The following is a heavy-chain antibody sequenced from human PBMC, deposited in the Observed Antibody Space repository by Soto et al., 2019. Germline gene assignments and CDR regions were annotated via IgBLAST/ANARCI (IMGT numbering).Heavy chain of an antibody. CDR3: ARDRVDNWNVYYYMDV. CDR1: GFTFSSYW. CDR2: INSDGSST. V-gene: IGHV3-74*01. Sequence: GSLRLSCAASGFTFSSYWMHWVRKAPGKGLVWVSRINSDGSSTSYADSVKGRFTISRDNAKNTLYLQMNSLRAEDTAVYYCARDRVDNWNVYYYMDVWGKGTTVTVSS. D-gene: IGHD1-20*01. J-gene: IGHJ6*03.